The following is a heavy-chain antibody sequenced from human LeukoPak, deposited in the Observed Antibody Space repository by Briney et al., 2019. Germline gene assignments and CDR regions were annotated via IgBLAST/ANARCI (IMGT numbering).Heavy chain of an antibody. V-gene: IGHV3-21*01. D-gene: IGHD1-26*01. CDR2: ISSSSSYI. CDR3: ARDRVGGLSAFDI. J-gene: IGHJ3*02. CDR1: GFTFSSYS. Sequence: PGGSLRPSCAASGFTFSSYSMNWVRQAPGKGLEWVSSISSSSSYIYYADSVKGRFTISRDNAKNSLYLQMNSLRAEDTAVYYCARDRVGGLSAFDIWGQGTMVTVSS.